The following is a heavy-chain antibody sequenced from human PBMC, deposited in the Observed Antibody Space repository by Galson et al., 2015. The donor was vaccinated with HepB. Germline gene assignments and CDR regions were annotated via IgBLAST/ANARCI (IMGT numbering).Heavy chain of an antibody. CDR2: INPSSGST. D-gene: IGHD4-17*01. Sequence: SVKVSCKASGYTFTSHYIHWVRQAPGQGLEWMGIINPSSGSTSYVQKFQGRVTMTRDTSTSTVYMELSSLRSEDTAVYYCARDDYEGVYFDLWGQGTRVTVSS. J-gene: IGHJ4*02. CDR3: ARDDYEGVYFDL. CDR1: GYTFTSHY. V-gene: IGHV1-46*01.